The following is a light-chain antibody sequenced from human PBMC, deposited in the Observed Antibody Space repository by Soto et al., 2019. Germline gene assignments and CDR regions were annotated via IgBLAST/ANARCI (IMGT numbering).Light chain of an antibody. CDR1: SSDVGGYNY. CDR3: SSYTSSSTLGV. CDR2: EVS. Sequence: QSVLTQAACVSGSPGQSITISCTGTSSDVGGYNYVSWYQQHPGKAPKLMIYEVSNRPSGVSNRFSGSKSGNTASLTISGLQAEDEADYYCSSYTSSSTLGVFGTGTKVTVL. V-gene: IGLV2-14*01. J-gene: IGLJ1*01.